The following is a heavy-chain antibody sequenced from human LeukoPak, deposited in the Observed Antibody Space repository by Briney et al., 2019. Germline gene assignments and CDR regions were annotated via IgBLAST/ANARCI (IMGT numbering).Heavy chain of an antibody. CDR1: GFTFDDYA. J-gene: IGHJ6*02. V-gene: IGHV3-9*01. CDR3: AKDKAMAYYYGMDV. Sequence: NPGGSLRLSCAASGFTFDDYAMHWVRQAPVKGLEWVSGISWNSGSIGYADSVKGRFTISRDNAKNSLYLQMNSLRAEDTALYYCAKDKAMAYYYGMDVWGQGTTVTVSS. CDR2: ISWNSGSI. D-gene: IGHD5-18*01.